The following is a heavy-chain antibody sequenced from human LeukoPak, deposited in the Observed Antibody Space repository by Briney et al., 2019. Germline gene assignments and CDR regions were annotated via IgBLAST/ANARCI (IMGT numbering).Heavy chain of an antibody. CDR2: INHSGST. D-gene: IGHD3-22*01. V-gene: IGHV4-34*01. J-gene: IGHJ4*02. CDR1: GGSFSGYY. Sequence: SETLSLTCAVYGGSFSGYYWSWIRQPPWKGLEWIGEINHSGSTNYNPSLKSRVTISVDTSKNQFSLKLSSVTAADTAVYYCARYYYDSSGLTFYFDYWGQGTLVTVSS. CDR3: ARYYYDSSGLTFYFDY.